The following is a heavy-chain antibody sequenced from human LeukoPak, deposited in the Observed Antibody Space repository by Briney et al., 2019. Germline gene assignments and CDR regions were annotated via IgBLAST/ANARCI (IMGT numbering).Heavy chain of an antibody. CDR3: ARGDPRAVVLLNRATFDL. V-gene: IGHV3-21*01. CDR2: INTVATYI. Sequence: PGGSLRLSCAASGFTFTSFSFNWVRQAPGKGLEWVSSINTVATYIYYADSVRGRFTISRDNAKNSVYLQMDSLRAEDTGVYYCARGDPRAVVLLNRATFDLWGQGTMVTVSP. D-gene: IGHD3-10*01. J-gene: IGHJ4*02. CDR1: GFTFTSFS.